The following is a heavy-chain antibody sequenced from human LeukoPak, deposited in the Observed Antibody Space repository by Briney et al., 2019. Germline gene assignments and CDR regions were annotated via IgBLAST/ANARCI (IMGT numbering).Heavy chain of an antibody. CDR1: GYTFTSYG. V-gene: IGHV1-18*01. CDR2: ISAYNGNT. CDR3: ARETSGYDWGYYFDY. D-gene: IGHD5-12*01. Sequence: GASVKVSCKASGYTFTSYGISWVRQAPGQGLEWMGWISAYNGNTNYAQKLQGRVTMTTDTSTSTAYMELRSLRSDDTAVYYCARETSGYDWGYYFDYWGQGTLVTVSS. J-gene: IGHJ4*02.